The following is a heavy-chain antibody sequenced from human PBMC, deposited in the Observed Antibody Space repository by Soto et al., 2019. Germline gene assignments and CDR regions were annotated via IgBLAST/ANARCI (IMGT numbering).Heavy chain of an antibody. J-gene: IGHJ4*02. CDR3: AGKVREAVAGTPPDY. Sequence: EVQLLESGGGLVQPGGSLRLSCAASGFTFSSYAMSWVRQAPGKGLEWVSAISGSGGSTYYADSVKGRFTISRDNSKNTLYLQINSLRAEDTAVYYCAGKVREAVAGTPPDYWGQGTLVTVSS. CDR1: GFTFSSYA. D-gene: IGHD6-19*01. V-gene: IGHV3-23*01. CDR2: ISGSGGST.